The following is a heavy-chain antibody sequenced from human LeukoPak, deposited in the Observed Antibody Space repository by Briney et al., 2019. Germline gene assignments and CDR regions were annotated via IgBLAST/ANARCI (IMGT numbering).Heavy chain of an antibody. CDR1: GGSFSGYY. J-gene: IGHJ4*02. CDR2: INHSGST. V-gene: IGHV4-34*01. Sequence: SETLSLTCAVYGGSFSGYYWSWIRQPPGKGLEWIGEINHSGSTNYNPSLKSRVTISVDTSKNQFSLKLSSVTAADTAVYYCVRVGLLSRFDYWGQGTLVTVSS. CDR3: VRVGLLSRFDY. D-gene: IGHD2/OR15-2a*01.